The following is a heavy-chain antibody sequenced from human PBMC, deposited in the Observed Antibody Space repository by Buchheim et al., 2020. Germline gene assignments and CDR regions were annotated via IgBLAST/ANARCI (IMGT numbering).Heavy chain of an antibody. CDR3: ATWAFYHGVDV. CDR2: ISSSSNTI. J-gene: IGHJ6*02. V-gene: IGHV3-48*02. CDR1: DFAFSAYA. D-gene: IGHD7-27*01. Sequence: HLLDSGGGLVQPGGSLRLSCAASDFAFSAYAMNWVRQAPGKGLEWVSYISSSSNTIYYADSVRGRFTIFRDNAKNSLHLQMNSLRDEDTAVYYCATWAFYHGVDVWGQGTT.